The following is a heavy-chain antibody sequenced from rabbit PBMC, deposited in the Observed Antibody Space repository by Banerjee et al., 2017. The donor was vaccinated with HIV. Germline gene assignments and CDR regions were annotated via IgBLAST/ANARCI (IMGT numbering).Heavy chain of an antibody. J-gene: IGHJ4*01. Sequence: QGQLEESGGDLVKPEGSLTITCTASGFSFSNKYVMCWVRQAPGKGLEWIGCISTGSGSAYYASWVISRFTITSNTNQNTVTLQMTSLTAADTATYFCARDLAGVTGWNFNLWGPGTLVTVS. CDR3: ARDLAGVTGWNFNL. D-gene: IGHD4-1*01. CDR1: GFSFSNKYV. CDR2: ISTGSGSA. V-gene: IGHV1S45*01.